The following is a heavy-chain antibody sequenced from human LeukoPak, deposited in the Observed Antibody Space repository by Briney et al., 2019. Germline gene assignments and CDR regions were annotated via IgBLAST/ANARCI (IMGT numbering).Heavy chain of an antibody. J-gene: IGHJ4*02. Sequence: GGSLRLSCAASGFIFKEHGMAWVRQVAGKGLEWVAGISWNGGSTGYGESAKGRFTISRDNAKKSLYLQMNSLRDEDTALYYCAGGDSSGWYFDYWGQGILVTVSS. CDR1: GFIFKEHG. V-gene: IGHV3-20*04. CDR3: AGGDSSGWYFDY. D-gene: IGHD6-19*01. CDR2: ISWNGGST.